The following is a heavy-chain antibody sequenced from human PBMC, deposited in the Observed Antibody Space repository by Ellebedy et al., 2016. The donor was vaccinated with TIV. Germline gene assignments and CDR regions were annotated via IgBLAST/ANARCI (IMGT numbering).Heavy chain of an antibody. CDR3: ARDRAAAGTPFGFNP. CDR2: IYSGGST. J-gene: IGHJ5*02. CDR1: GFTVSSNY. V-gene: IGHV3-53*01. Sequence: GGSLRLXXAASGFTVSSNYMSWVRQAPGKGLEWVSVIYSGGSTYYADSVKGRFTISRDNSKNTLYLQMNSLRAEDTAVYYCARDRAAAGTPFGFNPWGQGTLVTVSS. D-gene: IGHD6-13*01.